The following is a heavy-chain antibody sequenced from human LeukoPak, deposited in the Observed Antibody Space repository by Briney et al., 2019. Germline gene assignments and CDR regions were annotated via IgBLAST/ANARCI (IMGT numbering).Heavy chain of an antibody. CDR3: ARAEVDTAMVTWFDY. Sequence: PGGSLRLSCAASGFTFSDYYMGWIRQAPGKGLEWVSYISSSSSYTNYADSVKGRFTISRDNAKNSLYLQMNSLRAEDTAVYYCARAEVDTAMVTWFDYWGQGTLVTVSS. CDR2: ISSSSSYT. CDR1: GFTFSDYY. V-gene: IGHV3-11*06. D-gene: IGHD5-18*01. J-gene: IGHJ4*02.